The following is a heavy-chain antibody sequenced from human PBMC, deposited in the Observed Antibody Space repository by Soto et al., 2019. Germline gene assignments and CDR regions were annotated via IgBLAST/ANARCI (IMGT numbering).Heavy chain of an antibody. J-gene: IGHJ6*02. D-gene: IGHD3-10*01. CDR1: GGTFSSYA. CDR2: IIPIFGTA. V-gene: IGHV1-69*06. CDR3: ARRELWFGDNQDYYYYGMDV. Sequence: SVKVSCKASGGTFSSYAISWVRQAPGQGLEWMGGIIPIFGTANYAQKFQGRVTITADKSTSTAYMELSSPRSEDTAVYYCARRELWFGDNQDYYYYGMDVWGQ.